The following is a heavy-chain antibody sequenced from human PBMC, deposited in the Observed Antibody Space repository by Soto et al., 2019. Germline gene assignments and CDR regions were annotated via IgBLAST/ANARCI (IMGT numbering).Heavy chain of an antibody. J-gene: IGHJ2*01. CDR1: GGTFSSYS. D-gene: IGHD3-16*01. CDR3: ARPFQSWPGGWYFDL. Sequence: QVQLVQSGAEVKKPGSSVKVSCKASGGTFSSYSINWVRQAPGQELEWMGGIIPIFGTANYAQKFQGRVTLTADESTSTAHMELRSLRNEDTAVYYCARPFQSWPGGWYFDLWGRGTLVTVSS. CDR2: IIPIFGTA. V-gene: IGHV1-69*01.